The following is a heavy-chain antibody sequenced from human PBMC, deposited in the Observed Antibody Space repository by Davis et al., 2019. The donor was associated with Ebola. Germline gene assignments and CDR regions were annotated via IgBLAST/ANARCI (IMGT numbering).Heavy chain of an antibody. D-gene: IGHD3-22*01. CDR1: GFTFSSYG. V-gene: IGHV3-30*18. CDR2: ISYDGSNK. Sequence: GESLKISCAASGFTFSSYGMHWVRQAPGKGLEWVAVISYDGSNKYYADSVKGRFTISRDNSKNTLYLQMNSLRAEDTAVYYCAKVAYYYDSSGYLDYWGQGTLVTVSS. J-gene: IGHJ4*02. CDR3: AKVAYYYDSSGYLDY.